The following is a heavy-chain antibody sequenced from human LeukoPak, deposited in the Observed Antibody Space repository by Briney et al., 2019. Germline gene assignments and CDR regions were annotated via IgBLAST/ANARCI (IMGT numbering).Heavy chain of an antibody. CDR2: IYSNGSP. V-gene: IGHV3-53*01. Sequence: GGSLRLSCAASGFTVSSNYMSWVRQAPGKGLEWVSVIYSNGSPSYADSVKGRFTISRDNSKNTLYLQMNSLRAEDTAVYYCARDRSTTGTTGGLWDYWGQGTLVTVSS. CDR3: ARDRSTTGTTGGLWDY. D-gene: IGHD1-7*01. J-gene: IGHJ4*02. CDR1: GFTVSSNY.